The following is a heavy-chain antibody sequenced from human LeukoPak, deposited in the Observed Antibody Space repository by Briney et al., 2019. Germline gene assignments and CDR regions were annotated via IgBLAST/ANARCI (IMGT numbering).Heavy chain of an antibody. CDR2: IIPMINTP. CDR1: GGTFRSYA. V-gene: IGHV1-69*01. J-gene: IGHJ4*02. Sequence: SVKVSCKASGGTFRSYAINWVRQAPGKGLEWMGGIIPMINTPKYAQRFQGKVTITADDSTSTGYMEVSSLRSEDTAVYYCAIFQGTYGDNDNDYWGQGTLVTVSS. CDR3: AIFQGTYGDNDNDY. D-gene: IGHD4-17*01.